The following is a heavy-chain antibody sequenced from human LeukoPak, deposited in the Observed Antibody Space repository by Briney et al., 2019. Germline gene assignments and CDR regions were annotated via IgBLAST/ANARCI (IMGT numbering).Heavy chain of an antibody. CDR1: GGSFSGYY. J-gene: IGHJ4*02. V-gene: IGHV4-34*01. D-gene: IGHD3-16*01. Sequence: SETLSLTCAVYGGSFSGYYWSWIRQPPGKGLEWIGEINHSGSTNYNPSLKSRVTISVDTSKNQFSLKLSSVTAADTAVYYCARSGTLGGYFDLWGQGTLVTVSS. CDR3: ARSGTLGGYFDL. CDR2: INHSGST.